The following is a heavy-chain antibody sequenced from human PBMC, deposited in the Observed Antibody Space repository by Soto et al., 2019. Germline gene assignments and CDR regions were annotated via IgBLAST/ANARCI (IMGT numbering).Heavy chain of an antibody. D-gene: IGHD3-22*01. CDR2: IYYSGST. CDR1: GGSLSSGSYY. Sequence: PSETLSLPCTVSGGSLSSGSYYRSWLRQPPGKGLEWIGYIYYSGSTNYNPSLKSRVTISVDTSKNQFSLKLSSVTAADTAVYYCAYGTYYYDSSGYGRDYYYYGMDVWGQGTTVTVSS. J-gene: IGHJ6*02. CDR3: AYGTYYYDSSGYGRDYYYYGMDV. V-gene: IGHV4-61*01.